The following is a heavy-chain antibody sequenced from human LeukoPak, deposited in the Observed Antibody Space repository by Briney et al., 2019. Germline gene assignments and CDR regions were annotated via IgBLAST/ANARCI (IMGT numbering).Heavy chain of an antibody. J-gene: IGHJ4*02. Sequence: GGSLRLSCAASGFTFSSYGMHWVRQAPGKGLEWVAFIRYDGSNKYYADSVKGRFTISRDNSKNTLYLQMNSLRAEDTAVYYCAKDMGGSSSGGLLDYWGQGTLVTVSS. D-gene: IGHD6-13*01. CDR1: GFTFSSYG. V-gene: IGHV3-30*02. CDR2: IRYDGSNK. CDR3: AKDMGGSSSGGLLDY.